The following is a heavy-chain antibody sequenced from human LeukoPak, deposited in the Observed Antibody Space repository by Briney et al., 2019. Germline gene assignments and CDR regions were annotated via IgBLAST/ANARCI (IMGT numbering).Heavy chain of an antibody. CDR3: ARVWGDAFDI. CDR2: IYYSGST. D-gene: IGHD3-16*01. V-gene: IGHV4-59*01. Sequence: PSETLSLTCTVSGGPISSYYWSWIRQPPGKGLEWIGYIYYSGSTNYNPSLKSRVTISVDTSKNQFSLKLSSVTAADTAVYYCARVWGDAFDIWGQGTMVTVSS. CDR1: GGPISSYY. J-gene: IGHJ3*02.